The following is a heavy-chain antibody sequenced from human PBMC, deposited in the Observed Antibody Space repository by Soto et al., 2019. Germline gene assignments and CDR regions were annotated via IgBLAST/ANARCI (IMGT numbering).Heavy chain of an antibody. CDR1: GFTFSNAW. D-gene: IGHD3-16*01. V-gene: IGHV3-15*01. CDR2: IKSKTDGGTT. CDR3: TTGLALAPYAFDY. Sequence: PGGSLRLSCAASGFTFSNAWMSWVRQAPGKGLEWVGRIKSKTDGGTTDYAAPVKGRFTISRDDSKNTLYLQMNSLKTEDTAVYYCTTGLALAPYAFDYWGQGTLVTVSS. J-gene: IGHJ4*02.